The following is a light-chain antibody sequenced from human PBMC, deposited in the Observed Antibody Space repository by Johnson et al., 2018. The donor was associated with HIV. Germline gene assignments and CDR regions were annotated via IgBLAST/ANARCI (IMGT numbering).Light chain of an antibody. V-gene: IGLV1-51*01. CDR1: SSNIGNNY. J-gene: IGLJ1*01. CDR2: DNN. Sequence: QSVLTQPPSVSAAPGQKVTISCSGSSSNIGNNYVSWYQQLPGTAPKLLIYDNNKRPSGIPDRFSGSKSGTSATLGITGLQTGDEADYYCETWDSSLRSHYFSGTGTKVTVL. CDR3: ETWDSSLRSHYF.